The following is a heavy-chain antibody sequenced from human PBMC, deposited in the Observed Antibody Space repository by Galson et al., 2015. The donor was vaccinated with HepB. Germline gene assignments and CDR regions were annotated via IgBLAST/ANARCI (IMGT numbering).Heavy chain of an antibody. Sequence: SLRLSCASSGFSFSNYAIHWVRQAPGKGLEWMAVISYDGSFRYYSDSVKGRFTVSRDPSRSILYLQMNSLRVDDTAVYYCAKGGAGRSGMIINRALWFDHWGQGSLVIVSS. D-gene: IGHD3-16*01. CDR2: ISYDGSFR. J-gene: IGHJ5*02. V-gene: IGHV3-30*18. CDR3: AKGGAGRSGMIINRALWFDH. CDR1: GFSFSNYA.